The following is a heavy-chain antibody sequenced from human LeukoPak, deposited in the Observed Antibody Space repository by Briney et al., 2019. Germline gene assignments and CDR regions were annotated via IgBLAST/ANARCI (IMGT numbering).Heavy chain of an antibody. CDR2: ISSDGSIQ. Sequence: GGSLRLSCAASGFTFSRYAGHWVRQAPGKGLEWVAVISSDGSIQYHADSVKGRFTISRDNSENTLYLQMNSLRVEDTAVYYCARDGVAAGIYFDYWGQGTLVTVSS. CDR1: GFTFSRYA. CDR3: ARDGVAAGIYFDY. D-gene: IGHD6-13*01. J-gene: IGHJ4*02. V-gene: IGHV3-30-3*01.